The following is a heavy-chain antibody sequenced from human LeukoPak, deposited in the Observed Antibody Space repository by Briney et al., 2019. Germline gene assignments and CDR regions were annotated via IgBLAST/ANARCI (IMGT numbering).Heavy chain of an antibody. Sequence: GRFLRLSCVASGFTFSSYDMHWVRQAPGKGLDWVAVISYDGINKYYADSVKGRFTISRDNSKNTLYLQMNSLRVEDTAVYYCARERSYYFDYWGQGTLVTVSS. CDR3: ARERSYYFDY. CDR2: ISYDGINK. CDR1: GFTFSSYD. J-gene: IGHJ4*02. V-gene: IGHV3-30*03.